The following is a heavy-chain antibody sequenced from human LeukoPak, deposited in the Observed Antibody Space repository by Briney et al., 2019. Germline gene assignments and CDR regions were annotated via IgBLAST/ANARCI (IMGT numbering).Heavy chain of an antibody. CDR2: INSDGSST. V-gene: IGHV3-74*01. J-gene: IGHJ4*02. Sequence: GGSLRLSCAASGFTFSSYSMNWVRQAPGKGLVWVSRINSDGSSTSYADSVKGRFTISRDNAKNTLYLQMDSLRAEDTAVYYCARGAYYGSGNAFDYWGQGTLVTVSS. CDR3: ARGAYYGSGNAFDY. D-gene: IGHD3-10*01. CDR1: GFTFSSYS.